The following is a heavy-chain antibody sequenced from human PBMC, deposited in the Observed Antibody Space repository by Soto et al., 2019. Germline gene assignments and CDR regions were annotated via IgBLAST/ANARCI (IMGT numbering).Heavy chain of an antibody. CDR2: INTDGSTT. V-gene: IGHV3-74*01. CDR3: TRDSGRRDAY. J-gene: IGHJ4*02. CDR1: GFTFSTYW. Sequence: GGSLRLSCAASGFTFSTYWMHWVRQAPGKGLEWVSRINTDGSTTNHADSVKGRFTISRENAKNTLYLQMNSLRAEDTAVYYCTRDSGRRDAYWGQGTLVTVSS.